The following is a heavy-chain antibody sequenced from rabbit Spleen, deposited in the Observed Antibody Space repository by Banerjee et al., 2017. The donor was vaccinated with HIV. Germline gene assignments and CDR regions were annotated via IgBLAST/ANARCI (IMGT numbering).Heavy chain of an antibody. CDR3: ARDLTSVVGWNFNL. J-gene: IGHJ4*01. V-gene: IGHV1S40*01. CDR2: INVYTGKP. D-gene: IGHD1-1*01. CDR1: GFDFNNTYW. Sequence: QSLEESGGDLVKPGASLTLTCTASGFDFNNTYWICWVRQAPGKGLQWIACINVYTGKPVYATWAKGRFTISRTSSTTVTLQMTSLTAADTATYFCARDLTSVVGWNFNLWGQGTLVTVS.